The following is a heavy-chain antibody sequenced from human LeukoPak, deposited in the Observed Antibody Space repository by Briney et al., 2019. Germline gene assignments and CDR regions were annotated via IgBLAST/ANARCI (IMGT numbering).Heavy chain of an antibody. Sequence: SETLSLPCTVSGGSISSSSYYWGWIRQPPGKGLEWIGSIYYSGSTYYNPSLKSRVTISVDTSKNQFSLKLSSVTAADTAVYYCARRGRWNDVRFDYWGQGTLVTVSS. CDR2: IYYSGST. J-gene: IGHJ4*02. CDR1: GGSISSSSYY. CDR3: ARRGRWNDVRFDY. V-gene: IGHV4-39*01. D-gene: IGHD1-1*01.